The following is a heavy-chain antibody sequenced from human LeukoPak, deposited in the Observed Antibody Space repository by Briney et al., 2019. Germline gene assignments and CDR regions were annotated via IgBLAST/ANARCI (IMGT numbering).Heavy chain of an antibody. Sequence: GGSLRLSCAASGFPFSLYGMHWVRQAPGKGLEWVAFIPYEGSSQYYADSVKGRITVSRDNSKNTLFLQTSSLRAEDTAVYYCAKDFSKAGDNYYYNGLDVWGQGTTVTVSS. CDR2: IPYEGSSQ. J-gene: IGHJ6*02. CDR1: GFPFSLYG. V-gene: IGHV3-30*02. CDR3: AKDFSKAGDNYYYNGLDV. D-gene: IGHD5-24*01.